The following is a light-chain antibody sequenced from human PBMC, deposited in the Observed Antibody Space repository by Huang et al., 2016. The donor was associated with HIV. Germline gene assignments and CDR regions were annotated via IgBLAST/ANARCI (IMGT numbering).Light chain of an antibody. CDR2: GAS. Sequence: EIVLTQSPGTLSLSPGERATLSCRASQSVSSSYLAWYQQKPGQAPRLLSYGASSRATGLPDRFSGSGSGTDFTLTISRLEPEDFAVYYCQQYGRSRTFGQGTKVEIK. CDR1: QSVSSSY. CDR3: QQYGRSRT. J-gene: IGKJ1*01. V-gene: IGKV3-20*01.